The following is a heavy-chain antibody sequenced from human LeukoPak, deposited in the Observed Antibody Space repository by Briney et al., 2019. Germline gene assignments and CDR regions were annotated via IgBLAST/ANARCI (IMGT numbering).Heavy chain of an antibody. J-gene: IGHJ4*02. D-gene: IGHD6-6*01. CDR3: ARDIGAARSDY. V-gene: IGHV4-59*01. Sequence: SETLSLTCSVSGGSIISYYWSWIRQPPGKGLEWIGYIYYSGSAKYNPSLKSQVTISVDTSKNQFSLKLTSVTAADTAVYYCARDIGAARSDYWGQGTLVTVSS. CDR2: IYYSGSA. CDR1: GGSIISYY.